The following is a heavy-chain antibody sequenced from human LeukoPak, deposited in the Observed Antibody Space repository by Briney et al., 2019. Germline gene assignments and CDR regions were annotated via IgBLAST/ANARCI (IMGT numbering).Heavy chain of an antibody. CDR3: ASGQYYYDSSGYSHFDY. D-gene: IGHD3-22*01. V-gene: IGHV3-30*03. Sequence: GGSLRLSCAASGFTFSSYGMHWVRQAPGKGLEWVAVISYDGSNKYYADSVKGQFTISRDNSKNTLYLQMNSLRAEDTAVYYCASGQYYYDSSGYSHFDYWGQGTLVTVSS. J-gene: IGHJ4*02. CDR1: GFTFSSYG. CDR2: ISYDGSNK.